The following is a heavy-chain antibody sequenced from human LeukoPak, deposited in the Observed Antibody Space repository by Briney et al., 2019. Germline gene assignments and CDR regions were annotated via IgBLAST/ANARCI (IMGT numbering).Heavy chain of an antibody. J-gene: IGHJ6*03. V-gene: IGHV4-39*01. Sequence: SETLSLTCTVSGGSISSSSCYWGWIRQPPGKGLEWIGSIYYSGSTYYNPSLKSRVTISVDTSKNQFSLKLSSVTAADTAVYYCARLSVIVGAALEYYYYYMDVWGQGTTVTVSS. CDR1: GGSISSSSCY. CDR2: IYYSGST. D-gene: IGHD1-26*01. CDR3: ARLSVIVGAALEYYYYYMDV.